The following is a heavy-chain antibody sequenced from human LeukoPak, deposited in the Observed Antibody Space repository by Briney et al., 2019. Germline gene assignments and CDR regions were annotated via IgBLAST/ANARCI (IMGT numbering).Heavy chain of an antibody. CDR3: ARDAGNQYYGSGSSFDY. Sequence: PSETLSLTCTVFGGSISSSSYYWGWIRQPPGKGLEWIGSIYYSGSTYYNPSLKSRVTISVDTSKNQFSLKLSSVTAADTAVYYCARDAGNQYYGSGSSFDYWGQGTLVTVSS. J-gene: IGHJ4*02. CDR2: IYYSGST. D-gene: IGHD3-10*01. CDR1: GGSISSSSYY. V-gene: IGHV4-39*07.